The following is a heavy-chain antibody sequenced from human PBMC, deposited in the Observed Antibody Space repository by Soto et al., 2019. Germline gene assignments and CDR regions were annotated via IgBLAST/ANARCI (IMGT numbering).Heavy chain of an antibody. CDR3: ARATWGYQFDS. D-gene: IGHD7-27*01. Sequence: GGSLRLSCAGSGFTVSSNYMSWVRQAPGKGLEWVSVIYSSGSIYYADSVKDRFIISRDNSKNTLDLQMNSLRVDDTAVYYCARATWGYQFDSWGQGTLVTVSS. J-gene: IGHJ5*01. V-gene: IGHV3-66*01. CDR1: GFTVSSNY. CDR2: IYSSGSI.